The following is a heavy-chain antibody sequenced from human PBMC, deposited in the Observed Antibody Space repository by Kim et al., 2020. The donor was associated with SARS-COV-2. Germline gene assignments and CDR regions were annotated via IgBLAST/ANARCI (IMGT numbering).Heavy chain of an antibody. CDR1: GFTFSSYA. D-gene: IGHD3-9*01. J-gene: IGHJ4*02. CDR2: ISGSGGST. Sequence: GGSLRLSCAASGFTFSSYAMSWVRQAPGKGLEWVSAISGSGGSTYYADSVKGRFTISRDNSKNTLYLQMNSLRAEDTAVYYCAKDLGDVLRYFDWLLLFDYWGQGTLVTVSS. V-gene: IGHV3-23*01. CDR3: AKDLGDVLRYFDWLLLFDY.